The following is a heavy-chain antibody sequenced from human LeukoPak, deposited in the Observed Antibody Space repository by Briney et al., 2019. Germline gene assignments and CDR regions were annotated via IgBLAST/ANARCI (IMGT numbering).Heavy chain of an antibody. CDR3: AKSYDSSGYDAFDI. CDR2: ISWNSGSI. J-gene: IGHJ3*02. CDR1: GFTFDDYA. Sequence: PGGSLRLSCAASGFTFDDYAMHWVRQAPGKGLEWVSGISWNSGSIGYADSVKGQFTISRDSAKNSLYLQMNSLRAEDTALYYCAKSYDSSGYDAFDIWGQGTMVTVSS. V-gene: IGHV3-9*01. D-gene: IGHD3-22*01.